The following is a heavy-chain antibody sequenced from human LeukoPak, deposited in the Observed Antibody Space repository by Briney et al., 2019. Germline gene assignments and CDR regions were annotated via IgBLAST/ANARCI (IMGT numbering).Heavy chain of an antibody. Sequence: GASVKVSCKTSGGTFNNSAISWVRQAPGQGLEWMGGIIPIFGTANYAQKFQGRVTITTDESTSTAYMELSSLRSEDTAVYYCASSSWLLPYYWGQGTLVTVSS. J-gene: IGHJ4*02. CDR2: IIPIFGTA. D-gene: IGHD3-22*01. CDR3: ASSSWLLPYY. V-gene: IGHV1-69*05. CDR1: GGTFNNSA.